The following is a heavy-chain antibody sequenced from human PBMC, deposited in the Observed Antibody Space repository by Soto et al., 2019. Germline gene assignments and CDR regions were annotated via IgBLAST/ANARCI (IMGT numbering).Heavy chain of an antibody. D-gene: IGHD4-17*01. CDR3: ARHGMTTVTYYYYYYMDV. CDR2: ISAYNGNT. CDR1: GYTFTSYG. Sequence: GASVKVSCKASGYTFTSYGISWVRQAPGQGLEWMGWISAYNGNTNYAQKLQGRVTMTTDTSTSTAYMELRSLRSDDTAVYYCARHGMTTVTYYYYYYMDVWCKGTTVTVAS. J-gene: IGHJ6*03. V-gene: IGHV1-18*01.